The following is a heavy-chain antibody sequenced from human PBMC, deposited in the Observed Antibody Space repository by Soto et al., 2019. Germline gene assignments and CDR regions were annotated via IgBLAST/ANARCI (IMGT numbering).Heavy chain of an antibody. J-gene: IGHJ6*02. CDR2: INPILSMS. D-gene: IGHD2-2*01. V-gene: IGHV1-69*04. CDR1: GDTFSFYT. CDR3: AREDRDRETXLVPTAIDGMDV. Sequence: GASVKVSCKASGDTFSFYTINWVRQAPGLGLEWLGRINPILSMSNYAQYFQGRVTITADKSTSTAYMELSSLRSDDTAVYYCAREDRDRETXLVPTAIDGMDVWG.